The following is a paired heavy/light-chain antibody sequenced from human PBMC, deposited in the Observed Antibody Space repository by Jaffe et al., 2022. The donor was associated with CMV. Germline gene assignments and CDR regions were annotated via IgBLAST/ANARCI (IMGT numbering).Heavy chain of an antibody. CDR3: ARQKRGNGDCSGSSCEFFYDYYYMDV. CDR2: ISYSGST. Sequence: QLQLQESGPGLVKPSETLSLTCAVSGDSIRSKNYHWGWIRQPPGKGLEWIGSISYSGSTNYNPSLRSRVAISVDMSKNQFSLKLSSVTAADTAVYYCARQKRGNGDCSGSSCEFFYDYYYMDVWGKGTTVTVPS. V-gene: IGHV4-39*01. CDR1: GDSIRSKNYH. J-gene: IGHJ6*03. D-gene: IGHD2-15*01.
Light chain of an antibody. CDR1: SSNIGAGYD. CDR2: TNN. CDR3: QSYDSSLSAWV. Sequence: QSVLTQPPSVSGAPGQRVTISCSGSSSNIGAGYDVHWYQQLPGTAPNLLIYTNNNRPSGVPDRFSGSKSGTSASLAITGVQAEDEADYYCQSYDSSLSAWVFGGGTKLTVL. V-gene: IGLV1-40*01. J-gene: IGLJ3*02.